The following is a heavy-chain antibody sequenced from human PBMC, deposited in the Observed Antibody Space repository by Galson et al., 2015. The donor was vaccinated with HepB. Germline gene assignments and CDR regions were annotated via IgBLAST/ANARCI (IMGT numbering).Heavy chain of an antibody. CDR3: PRGSEDNYGSFDY. Sequence: TLSLTCTVSGGSLGSGGYYWSWTRQHPGKGLEWIGYTHYSGSTYYNPSRRGPLTISEGMSKNQFSLKLGSVTAAVTAICYGPRGSEDNYGSFDYWGQGTLVTVSS. CDR1: GGSLGSGGYY. D-gene: IGHD3-10*01. CDR2: THYSGST. J-gene: IGHJ4*02. V-gene: IGHV4-31*01.